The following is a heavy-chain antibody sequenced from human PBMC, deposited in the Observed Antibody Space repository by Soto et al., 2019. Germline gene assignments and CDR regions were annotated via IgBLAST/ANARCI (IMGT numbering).Heavy chain of an antibody. CDR3: ARDTVTTKYYFDY. Sequence: GGSLRLSCAASGFTFSSYSMNWVRQAPGKGLEWVSSISSSSSYIYYADSVKGRFTISRDNAKNSLYLQMNSLRAEDTAVYYCARDTVTTKYYFDYWGQGTLVTVS. D-gene: IGHD4-17*01. J-gene: IGHJ4*02. CDR2: ISSSSSYI. CDR1: GFTFSSYS. V-gene: IGHV3-21*01.